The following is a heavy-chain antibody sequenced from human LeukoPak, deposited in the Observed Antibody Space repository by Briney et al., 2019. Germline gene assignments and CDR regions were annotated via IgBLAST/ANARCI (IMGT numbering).Heavy chain of an antibody. CDR2: IKSKTDGGTT. CDR3: TTVDSSGYYYGLDY. J-gene: IGHJ4*02. D-gene: IGHD3-22*01. V-gene: IGHV3-15*01. Sequence: PGGSLRLSCAASGYTLIAAWMCWVRQAPGKGLEWVGRIKSKTDGGTTDYAAPVKGRFTISRDDTKNTLYLQMNSMKTADDTVYHCTTVDSSGYYYGLDYWGQGTLVTVSS. CDR1: GYTLIAAW.